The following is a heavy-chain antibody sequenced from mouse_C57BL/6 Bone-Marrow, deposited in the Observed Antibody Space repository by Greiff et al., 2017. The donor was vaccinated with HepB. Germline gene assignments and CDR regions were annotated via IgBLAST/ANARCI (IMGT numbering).Heavy chain of an antibody. CDR2: ISSGGDYI. Sequence: EVKLVESGGGLVKPGGSLKLSCAASGFTFSSYAMSWVRQTPEKRLEWVAYISSGGDYIYYADTVKGRFTISRDNARNTLYLQMSSLKSEDTAMYYCTRDRLPYYFDYWGQGTTLTVSS. CDR3: TRDRLPYYFDY. J-gene: IGHJ2*01. D-gene: IGHD2-4*01. CDR1: GFTFSSYA. V-gene: IGHV5-9-1*02.